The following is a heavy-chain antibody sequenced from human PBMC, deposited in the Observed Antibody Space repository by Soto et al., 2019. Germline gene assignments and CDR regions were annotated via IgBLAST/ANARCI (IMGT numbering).Heavy chain of an antibody. V-gene: IGHV4-59*08. CDR1: GGSISSYY. CDR2: IYYSGST. Sequence: SETLSLTCTVSGGSISSYYWSWIRQPPGKGLEWIGYIYYSGSTNYNPSLKSRVTISVDTSKNQFSLKLSSVTAADTAVYYCARNVDTAMVFDYWGQGTLVTVSS. D-gene: IGHD5-18*01. CDR3: ARNVDTAMVFDY. J-gene: IGHJ4*02.